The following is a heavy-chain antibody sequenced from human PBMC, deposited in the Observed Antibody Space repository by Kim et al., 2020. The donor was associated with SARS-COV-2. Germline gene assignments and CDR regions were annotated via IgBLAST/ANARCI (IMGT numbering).Heavy chain of an antibody. CDR2: INHSGST. D-gene: IGHD6-13*01. CDR3: ARRYKIAAAGPPTQRWYFDL. V-gene: IGHV4-34*01. J-gene: IGHJ2*01. Sequence: SETLSLTCAVYGGSFSGYYWSWIRQPPGKGLEWIGEINHSGSTNYNPSLKSRVTISVDTSKNQFSLKLSSVTAADTAVYYCARRYKIAAAGPPTQRWYFDLWGRGTLVTVSS. CDR1: GGSFSGYY.